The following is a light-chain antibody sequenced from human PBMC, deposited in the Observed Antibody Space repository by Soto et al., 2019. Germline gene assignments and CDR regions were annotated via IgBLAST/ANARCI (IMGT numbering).Light chain of an antibody. V-gene: IGLV7-46*01. J-gene: IGLJ3*02. CDR1: TGAVTGSHY. CDR2: NTS. Sequence: QAVVTQEPSLTVSPGGTVTLTCGSSTGAVTGSHYPYWLQQKPGQGPRTLIYNTSNKQSWTPARFSGSLLGGKAALTLSGAQPDDEADYYCLLSYSGARVWVFXGGTKVTVL. CDR3: LLSYSGARVWV.